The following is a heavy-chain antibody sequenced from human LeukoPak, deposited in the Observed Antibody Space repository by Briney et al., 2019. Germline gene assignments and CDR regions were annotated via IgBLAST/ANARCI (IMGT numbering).Heavy chain of an antibody. V-gene: IGHV4-39*01. D-gene: IGHD2-2*01. CDR1: SGSISSSSYY. J-gene: IGHJ4*02. CDR3: ARHLNLIYCSSTSCNFDY. Sequence: PSETLSLTCTVSSGSISSSSYYWGWIRQPPGKGLEWIGSIYYSGSTYYNPSLKSRVTISVDTSKNQFSLKLSSVTAADTAVYYCARHLNLIYCSSTSCNFDYWGQGTLVTVSS. CDR2: IYYSGST.